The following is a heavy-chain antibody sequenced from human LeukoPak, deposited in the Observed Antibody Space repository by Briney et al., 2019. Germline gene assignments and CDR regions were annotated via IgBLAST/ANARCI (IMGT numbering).Heavy chain of an antibody. Sequence: SETLSLTCTVSGGSISSYYWSWIRQPPGKGLEWIGYIYYSGSTNYNPSLKSRVTISVDTSKNQFSLKLSPVTAADTAVYYCARGRGSSWYQGYFQHWGQGTLVTVSS. CDR1: GGSISSYY. J-gene: IGHJ1*01. V-gene: IGHV4-59*12. CDR3: ARGRGSSWYQGYFQH. D-gene: IGHD6-13*01. CDR2: IYYSGST.